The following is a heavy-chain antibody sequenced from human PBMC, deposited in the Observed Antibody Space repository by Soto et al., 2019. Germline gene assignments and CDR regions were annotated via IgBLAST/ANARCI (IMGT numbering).Heavy chain of an antibody. CDR3: AISEGDTDMVFYGMDV. D-gene: IGHD5-18*01. V-gene: IGHV4-4*02. Sequence: PSETLSLTCAVSGGSISSSNWWSWVRQPPGKGLEWIGEIYHSGSTNCNPSLKSRVTISVDKSKNQFSLKLSSVTAADTAVYYCAISEGDTDMVFYGMDVWGQGTTVTVSS. J-gene: IGHJ6*02. CDR2: IYHSGST. CDR1: GGSISSSNW.